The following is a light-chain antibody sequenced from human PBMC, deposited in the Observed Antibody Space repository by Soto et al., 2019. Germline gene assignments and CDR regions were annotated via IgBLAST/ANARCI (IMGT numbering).Light chain of an antibody. CDR2: GAS. Sequence: EIVMTQSPATLSVSPGERATLSCRASPSVSSDLAWYHQKPGQAPRLLIYGASTRATRIPARFSGSGSGTEFTLTINSLQSEDFAVYYCQQYNSWPRTFGQGTKV. CDR1: PSVSSD. CDR3: QQYNSWPRT. V-gene: IGKV3-15*01. J-gene: IGKJ1*01.